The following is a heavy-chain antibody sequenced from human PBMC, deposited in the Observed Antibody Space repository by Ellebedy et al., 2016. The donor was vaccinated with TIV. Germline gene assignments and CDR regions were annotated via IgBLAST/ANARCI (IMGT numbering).Heavy chain of an antibody. CDR1: GFIFGTYG. J-gene: IGHJ1*01. Sequence: GGSLRLSCVASGFIFGTYGMHWVRQAPGKGLEWVAVISYDGRNKYYADSVKARFTISRDNSKNTLYLQINSLRAEDTAVYYCAKEDRRSYFNYFQHWGQGTLVTVSS. D-gene: IGHD1-26*01. V-gene: IGHV3-30*18. CDR2: ISYDGRNK. CDR3: AKEDRRSYFNYFQH.